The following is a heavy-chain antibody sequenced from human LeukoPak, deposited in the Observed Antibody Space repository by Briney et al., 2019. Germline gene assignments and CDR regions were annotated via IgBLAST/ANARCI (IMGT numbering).Heavy chain of an antibody. V-gene: IGHV1-69*13. J-gene: IGHJ4*02. D-gene: IGHD6-13*01. CDR3: ARAPLKYSSSWSYYFDY. Sequence: GASVKVSCKASGGTFSSYAISWVRQAPGQGLEWMGGIIPIFGTANYAQKFQGRVTITADESTSTAYMELSSLRSEDTAVYYCARAPLKYSSSWSYYFDYWGQGTLVTVSS. CDR1: GGTFSSYA. CDR2: IIPIFGTA.